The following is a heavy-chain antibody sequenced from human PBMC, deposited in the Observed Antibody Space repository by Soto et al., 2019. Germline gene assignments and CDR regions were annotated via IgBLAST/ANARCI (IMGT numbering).Heavy chain of an antibody. J-gene: IGHJ4*02. V-gene: IGHV4-4*07. D-gene: IGHD6-13*01. CDR1: GDSISSYY. CDR2: IHTTENT. Sequence: QVQLQESGPGLVKPWETLSLTCTVSGDSISSYYWSWIRQPAGKGMEGIGRIHTTENTNYNPSLKSRVTMSIATSKNQFSLKLSSLTAADTAVYYCARALSSAAGLYFDYWGQGTRVTVSS. CDR3: ARALSSAAGLYFDY.